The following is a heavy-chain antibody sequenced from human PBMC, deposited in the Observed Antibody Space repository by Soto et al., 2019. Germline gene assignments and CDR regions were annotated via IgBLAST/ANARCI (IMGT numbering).Heavy chain of an antibody. Sequence: GGSLRLSCAASGFTFSSYGMHWVRQAPGKGLEWVAVISYDGSNKYYADSVKGRFTISRDNSKNTLYLQMNSLRAEDTAVNYCAKDPGEMATPDVWGQGTTVTVSS. CDR2: ISYDGSNK. CDR3: AKDPGEMATPDV. J-gene: IGHJ6*02. V-gene: IGHV3-30*18. CDR1: GFTFSSYG. D-gene: IGHD5-12*01.